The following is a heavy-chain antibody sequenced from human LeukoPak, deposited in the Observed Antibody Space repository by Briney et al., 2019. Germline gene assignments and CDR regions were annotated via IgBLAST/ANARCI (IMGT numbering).Heavy chain of an antibody. CDR3: ARGLSVYGSGSYSH. D-gene: IGHD3-10*01. CDR1: GDSITSSAFY. V-gene: IGHV4-39*07. J-gene: IGHJ4*02. CDR2: INHSGST. Sequence: SETLSLTCTVSGDSITSSAFYWGWIRQPPGKGLEWIGEINHSGSTNYNPSLKSRVTISVDASKNQFSLKLSSVTAADTAVYYCARGLSVYGSGSYSHWGQGTLVTVSS.